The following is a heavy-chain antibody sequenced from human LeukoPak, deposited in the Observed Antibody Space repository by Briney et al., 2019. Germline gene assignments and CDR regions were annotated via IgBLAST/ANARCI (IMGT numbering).Heavy chain of an antibody. J-gene: IGHJ4*02. CDR1: GFTFSIYG. D-gene: IGHD4-17*01. CDR3: AKGGSLTTVTHFDY. V-gene: IGHV3-23*01. CDR2: IGDSGSST. Sequence: GGSLRLSCAASGFTFSIYGMDWARQAPGKGLEWVSGIGDSGSSTYYADSVKGRFTISRDNSKNTLYLQMNSLRAEDTAVYYCAKGGSLTTVTHFDYWGQGSLVTVSS.